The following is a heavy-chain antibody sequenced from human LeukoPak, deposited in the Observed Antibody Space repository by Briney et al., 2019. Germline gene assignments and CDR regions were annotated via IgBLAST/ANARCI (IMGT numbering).Heavy chain of an antibody. Sequence: PGGSLRLSCAASGFTFSNYAMHWVRQAPGKGLEWVAIISYDGSSKYYADSVKGRFTISRDNSKNTLYLQMNSLRAKDTAVYFCARRSGVAVAGAFDYWGQGTLVTVSS. V-gene: IGHV3-30*03. CDR1: GFTFSNYA. CDR2: ISYDGSSK. D-gene: IGHD6-19*01. CDR3: ARRSGVAVAGAFDY. J-gene: IGHJ4*02.